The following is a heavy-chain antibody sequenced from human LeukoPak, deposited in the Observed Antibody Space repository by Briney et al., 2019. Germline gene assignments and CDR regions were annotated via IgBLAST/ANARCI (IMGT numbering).Heavy chain of an antibody. Sequence: SETLSLTCTVSGGSINSYYWSWIRQPPGKGLEWIGYISYSGSTDSNPSLKSRVTISLDTSKNQFSLKLSSVTAADTAVYYCARQYEPYSSSFDYWGQGTLVTVSS. J-gene: IGHJ4*02. CDR3: ARQYEPYSSSFDY. CDR2: ISYSGST. V-gene: IGHV4-59*08. CDR1: GGSINSYY. D-gene: IGHD6-19*01.